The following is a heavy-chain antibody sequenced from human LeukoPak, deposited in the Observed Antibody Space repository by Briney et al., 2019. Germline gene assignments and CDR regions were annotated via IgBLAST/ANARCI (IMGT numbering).Heavy chain of an antibody. CDR1: SGPISSHY. D-gene: IGHD3-22*01. Sequence: SETLSLTCTVSSGPISSHYWTWIRQPAGKGLEWIGRMFFSGSTNYNPSLKSRVTMSVDTSKNQFSLKLTSVTAADTAVYYCARGGRYYETTGYHREYHFDYWGQGTLVTVSS. CDR3: ARGGRYYETTGYHREYHFDY. CDR2: MFFSGST. V-gene: IGHV4-4*07. J-gene: IGHJ4*02.